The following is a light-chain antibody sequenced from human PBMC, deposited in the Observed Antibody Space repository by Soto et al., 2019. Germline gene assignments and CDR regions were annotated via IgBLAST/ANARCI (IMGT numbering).Light chain of an antibody. CDR1: SSDVGGYDY. CDR2: DVS. V-gene: IGLV2-11*01. J-gene: IGLJ3*02. Sequence: QSVLTQPRSVSGSPGQSVTISCTGTSSDVGGYDYVSWYQQHPDRAPKVMIYDVSKRPSGVPNRFSGSKSGNTASLTISGLQTEDEADYYCCSYAGTYTWVFGRGTQLTVL. CDR3: CSYAGTYTWV.